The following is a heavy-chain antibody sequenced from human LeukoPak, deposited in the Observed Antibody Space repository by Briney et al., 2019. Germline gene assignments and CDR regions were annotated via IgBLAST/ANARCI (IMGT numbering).Heavy chain of an antibody. V-gene: IGHV3-23*01. CDR2: ISGSGGST. D-gene: IGHD3-10*01. Sequence: PGGSLRLSCAASGFTFSSYAMSWVRQAPGKGLEWVSAISGSGGSTYYADSVKGRFTISRDNSKNTLYLQMNSLRAEDTAVYYCAKDHTYGSGKNWYFDLWGRGTLVTVSS. J-gene: IGHJ2*01. CDR1: GFTFSSYA. CDR3: AKDHTYGSGKNWYFDL.